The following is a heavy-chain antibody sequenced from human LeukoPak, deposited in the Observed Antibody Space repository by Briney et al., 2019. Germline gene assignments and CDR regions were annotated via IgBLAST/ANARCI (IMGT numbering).Heavy chain of an antibody. Sequence: QAGGSLRLSCAASGFTFSSYGMSWVRQAPGKGLEWVSAISGSGGSTYYADSVKGRFTISRDNSKNTLYLQMNSLRAEDTAVYYCAKLLLLWFGELSPFDYWGQGTLVTVSS. J-gene: IGHJ4*02. CDR1: GFTFSSYG. D-gene: IGHD3-10*01. CDR3: AKLLLLWFGELSPFDY. V-gene: IGHV3-23*01. CDR2: ISGSGGST.